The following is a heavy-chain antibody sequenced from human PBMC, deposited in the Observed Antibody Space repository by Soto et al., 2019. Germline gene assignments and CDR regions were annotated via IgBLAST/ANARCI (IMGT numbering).Heavy chain of an antibody. V-gene: IGHV1-46*03. CDR1: GYTFTSYY. CDR3: ASGAVALDDAFDI. J-gene: IGHJ3*02. D-gene: IGHD6-19*01. Sequence: GASVKASCKASGYTFTSYYMHWVRQAPGQGLEWMGIINPSGGSTSYAQKFQGRVTMTWDTSTSTVYMELSSLRSEDTAVYYCASGAVALDDAFDIWGQGTMVTVSS. CDR2: INPSGGST.